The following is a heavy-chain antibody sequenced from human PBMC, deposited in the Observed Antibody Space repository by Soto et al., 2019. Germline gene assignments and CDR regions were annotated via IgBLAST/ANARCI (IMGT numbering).Heavy chain of an antibody. J-gene: IGHJ4*02. CDR2: ISGTGGTT. CDR3: ARAPMERYFDWYFDH. D-gene: IGHD3-9*01. V-gene: IGHV3-23*01. CDR1: GFTFRSHA. Sequence: EVQLLESGGGLVQPGGSLRLSCVGSGFTFRSHALTWVRQSPGKGLEWVAGISGTGGTTYYGDSMRGRFTISRDNSKETLNLQMDSLRPEDTAIYFCARAPMERYFDWYFDHWAQGSLVIVTS.